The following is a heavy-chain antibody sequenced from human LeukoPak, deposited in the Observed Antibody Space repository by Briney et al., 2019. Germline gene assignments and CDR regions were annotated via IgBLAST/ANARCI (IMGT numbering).Heavy chain of an antibody. CDR3: ASPQSGDYGALYFQH. Sequence: GGSLRLSCAASGFTFSSHWMYWVRQAPGQGLVWVSRINSDGSSTSYADSVRGRFSISRDNAKNTLFLQVNSLRVEDTAVYYCASPQSGDYGALYFQHWGQGTLVTVPS. CDR2: INSDGSST. CDR1: GFTFSSHW. D-gene: IGHD4-17*01. V-gene: IGHV3-74*01. J-gene: IGHJ1*01.